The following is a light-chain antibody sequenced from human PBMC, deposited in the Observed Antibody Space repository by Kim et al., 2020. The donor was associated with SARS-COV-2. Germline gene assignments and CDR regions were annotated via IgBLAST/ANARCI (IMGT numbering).Light chain of an antibody. CDR3: SSYTNANTRL. CDR1: SIHIGAFNY. Sequence: IPTTCTEPSIHIGAFNYLSWFQQHPAKAPNLLIYAVSLRPSRISNRFSGSPSGYPASLTISGLQAEDEADYYCSSYTNANTRLFGPGTKVTVL. V-gene: IGLV2-14*03. J-gene: IGLJ1*01. CDR2: AVS.